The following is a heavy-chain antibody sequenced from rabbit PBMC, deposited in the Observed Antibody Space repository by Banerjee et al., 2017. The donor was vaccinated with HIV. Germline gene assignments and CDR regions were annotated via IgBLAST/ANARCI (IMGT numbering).Heavy chain of an antibody. D-gene: IGHD6-1*01. Sequence: QSLEESGGDLVKPGASLTLTCKASGFSFSSGYDMCWVRQAPGKGLEWIACIYGGSTAYIYYASWAKGRFTISKTSSTTVTLQMTSLTAADTATYFCARSHYYTDGYAGGIGLWGPGTLVTVS. CDR2: IYGGSTAYI. CDR3: ARSHYYTDGYAGGIGL. CDR1: GFSFSSGYD. V-gene: IGHV1S40*01. J-gene: IGHJ4*01.